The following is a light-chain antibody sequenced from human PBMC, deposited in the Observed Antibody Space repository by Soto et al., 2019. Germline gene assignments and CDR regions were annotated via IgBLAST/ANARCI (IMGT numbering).Light chain of an antibody. Sequence: QSALTQPACVSRSPGQSITISCTGTRSGVDGYNYVSWYQQHPGTAPKLMIYDVSNRPSGVSSRFSGSKSGNTASLTISGLHAEDEANYYCSSHTSSSTLVAFGGGTKLTVL. J-gene: IGLJ2*01. CDR2: DVS. V-gene: IGLV2-14*01. CDR1: RSGVDGYNY. CDR3: SSHTSSSTLVA.